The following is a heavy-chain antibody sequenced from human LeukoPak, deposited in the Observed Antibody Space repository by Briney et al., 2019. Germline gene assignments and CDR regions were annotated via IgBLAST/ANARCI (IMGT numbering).Heavy chain of an antibody. CDR3: AREAPYCGGDCYSHFDY. V-gene: IGHV1-69*01. J-gene: IGHJ4*02. CDR2: IIPIFGTA. D-gene: IGHD2-21*01. Sequence: PVKVSCKASGGTSSSYAISWVRQAPGQGLEWMGGIIPIFGTANYAQKFQGRVTITADESTSTAYMELSSLRSEDTAVYYCAREAPYCGGDCYSHFDYWGQGTLITVSS. CDR1: GGTSSSYA.